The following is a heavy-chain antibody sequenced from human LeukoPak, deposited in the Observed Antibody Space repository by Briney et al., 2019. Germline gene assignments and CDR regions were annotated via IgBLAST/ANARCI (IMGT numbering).Heavy chain of an antibody. V-gene: IGHV5-51*01. CDR1: GYSFTSYW. CDR3: ARHTIAAAATDY. CDR2: IYPGDSDT. Sequence: GESLKISCETSGYSFTSYWIGWVRQVPGQGLEWMGIIYPGDSDTRYSPSFQGQVIISADKSISTAYLQWSSLRASDTAMYYCARHTIAAAATDYWGQGTLVTVSS. D-gene: IGHD6-13*01. J-gene: IGHJ4*02.